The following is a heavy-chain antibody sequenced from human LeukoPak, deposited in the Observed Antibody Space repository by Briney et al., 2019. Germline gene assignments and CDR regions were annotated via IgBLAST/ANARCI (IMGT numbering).Heavy chain of an antibody. J-gene: IGHJ5*02. CDR2: IIPIFGTA. Sequence: SVKASCKASGGTFSSYAISWVRQAPGQGLEWMGGIIPIFGTANYAQKFQGRVTITADESTSTAYMELSSLRSEDTAVYYCARDSDDYGDYFWFDPWGQGTLVTVSS. CDR1: GGTFSSYA. D-gene: IGHD4-17*01. CDR3: ARDSDDYGDYFWFDP. V-gene: IGHV1-69*13.